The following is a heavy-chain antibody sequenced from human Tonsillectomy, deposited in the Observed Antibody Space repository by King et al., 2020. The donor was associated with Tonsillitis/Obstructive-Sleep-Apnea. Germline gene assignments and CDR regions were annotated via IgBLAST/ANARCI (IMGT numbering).Heavy chain of an antibody. Sequence: VQLVESGGGVVQPGRSLRVSCAASGFTFSNYAMHWVRQAPGKGLEWVAVISYAGSNKYYAESVKGRFTISRDNSKNTLYLQMNSLRAEDTAVYSCAREKGCSSTSCYSLYYYYYYMDVWGKGTTVTVSS. CDR2: ISYAGSNK. CDR3: AREKGCSSTSCYSLYYYYYYMDV. D-gene: IGHD2-2*02. V-gene: IGHV3-30*04. J-gene: IGHJ6*03. CDR1: GFTFSNYA.